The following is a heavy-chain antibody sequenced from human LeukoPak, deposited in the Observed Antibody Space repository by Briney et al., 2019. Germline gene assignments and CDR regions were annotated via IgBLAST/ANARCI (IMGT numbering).Heavy chain of an antibody. Sequence: SVKVSCKASGGTISSYAISWVRQAPGQGLEWMGRIIPIFGTANYAQKFQGRVTITTDESTSTAYMELSSLRSEDTAVYYCARADYDILTGRCSHFDYWGQGTLVTVSS. D-gene: IGHD3-9*01. V-gene: IGHV1-69*05. J-gene: IGHJ4*02. CDR3: ARADYDILTGRCSHFDY. CDR1: GGTISSYA. CDR2: IIPIFGTA.